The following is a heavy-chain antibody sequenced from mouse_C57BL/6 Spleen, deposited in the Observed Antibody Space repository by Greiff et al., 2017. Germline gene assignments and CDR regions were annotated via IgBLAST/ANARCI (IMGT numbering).Heavy chain of an antibody. CDR1: GYTFTSYW. J-gene: IGHJ1*03. Sequence: QVQLQQPGAELVRPGTSVKLSCKASGYTFTSYWMHWVKQRPGQGLEWIGVIDPSDSYTNYNQKFKGKATLTVDTSSSTAYMQLSSLTSEDSAVYYCARGGGYYGSSYDWYFDVWGTGTTVTVSS. V-gene: IGHV1-59*01. CDR2: IDPSDSYT. D-gene: IGHD1-1*01. CDR3: ARGGGYYGSSYDWYFDV.